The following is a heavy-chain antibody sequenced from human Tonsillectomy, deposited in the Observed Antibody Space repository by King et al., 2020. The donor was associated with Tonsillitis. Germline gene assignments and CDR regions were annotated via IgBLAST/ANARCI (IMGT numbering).Heavy chain of an antibody. CDR1: GGSIRNYY. V-gene: IGHV4-4*07. CDR2: IYSSGST. J-gene: IGHJ2*01. D-gene: IGHD6-6*01. Sequence: VQLQESGPRLVKPSETLSLTCTVSGGSIRNYYWSWIRQPAGKGLEWIGRIYSSGSTNYNPSLNSRVTMSEDTSKNRFSLKLSAVTAADTAVYYCARNPPRQLEDWYFDIWGRGTLVTVSS. CDR3: ARNPPRQLEDWYFDI.